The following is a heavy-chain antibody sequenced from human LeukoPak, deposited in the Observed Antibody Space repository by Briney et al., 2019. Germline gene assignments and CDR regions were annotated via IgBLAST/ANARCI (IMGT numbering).Heavy chain of an antibody. D-gene: IGHD5-18*01. J-gene: IGHJ6*02. CDR2: IIPILGIA. Sequence: SVNVSCKASGGTFSSYAISWVRQAPGQGLEWMGRIIPILGIANYAQKFQGRVTITADKSTSTAYMELSSLRSEDTAVYYCARDMGDTAMVTDYYYYGMDVWGQGTTVTVSS. CDR3: ARDMGDTAMVTDYYYYGMDV. CDR1: GGTFSSYA. V-gene: IGHV1-69*04.